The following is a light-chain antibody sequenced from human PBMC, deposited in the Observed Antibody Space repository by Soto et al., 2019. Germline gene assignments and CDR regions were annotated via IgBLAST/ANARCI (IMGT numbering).Light chain of an antibody. Sequence: QSVLTQPASVSGSPGQSITISCTGTSSDVGGYNYVSWYQQHPGKAPKLMIYNVSNRPSGVSNRFSGSKSGNTASLTISGLQAEDEGHYYCSSFTSTNNVLFGGGTQLTVL. CDR2: NVS. V-gene: IGLV2-14*01. CDR3: SSFTSTNNVL. J-gene: IGLJ2*01. CDR1: SSDVGGYNY.